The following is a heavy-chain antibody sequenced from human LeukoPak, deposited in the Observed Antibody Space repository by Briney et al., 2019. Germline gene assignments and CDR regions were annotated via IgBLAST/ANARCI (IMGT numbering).Heavy chain of an antibody. V-gene: IGHV4-59*01. Sequence: SETLSLTCTVSGGSISSYYWSWIRQPPGKGLEWIGYILYSGSTNYNPSLKSRVTISVDTSKNQFSLKLWSVTAADTAVYYCARAPYYYYMDVWAKGTTVTVSS. J-gene: IGHJ6*03. CDR1: GGSISSYY. CDR2: ILYSGST. CDR3: ARAPYYYYMDV.